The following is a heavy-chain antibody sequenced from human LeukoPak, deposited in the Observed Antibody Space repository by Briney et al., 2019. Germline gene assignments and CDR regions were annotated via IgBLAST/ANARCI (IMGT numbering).Heavy chain of an antibody. CDR1: GGSISSYY. D-gene: IGHD3-10*01. CDR2: IYYSGST. CDR3: ASSWDLSGLDY. Sequence: SSETLSLTCTVPGGSISSYYWSWIRQPPGKGLEWIGYIYYSGSTNYNPSLKSRVTISVDTSKNQFSLKLSSVTAADTAVYYCASSWDLSGLDYWGQGTLVTVSS. V-gene: IGHV4-59*01. J-gene: IGHJ4*02.